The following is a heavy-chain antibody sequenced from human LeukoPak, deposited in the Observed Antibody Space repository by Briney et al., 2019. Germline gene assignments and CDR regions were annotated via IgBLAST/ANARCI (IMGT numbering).Heavy chain of an antibody. CDR3: ARESAAGTVNAFDI. Sequence: PSETLSLTCSVSDGSISSSSYDWGWIRQPPGKGLEWIGSIYYSGNTHYNPSLKSRVTISVDTSKNQFSLKLSSVTAADTAVYYCARESAAGTVNAFDIWGQGTMVTVSS. CDR2: IYYSGNT. CDR1: DGSISSSSYD. J-gene: IGHJ3*02. D-gene: IGHD6-13*01. V-gene: IGHV4-39*07.